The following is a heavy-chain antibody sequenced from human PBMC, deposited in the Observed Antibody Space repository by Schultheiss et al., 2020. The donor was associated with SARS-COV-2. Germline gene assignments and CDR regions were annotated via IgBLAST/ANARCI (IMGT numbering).Heavy chain of an antibody. CDR1: GYTFTSYG. D-gene: IGHD5-18*01. CDR3: ARDVRDSYGSGIDP. J-gene: IGHJ5*02. Sequence: GGSLRLSCKASGYTFTSYGISWVRQAPGQGLEWMGIINPSGGSTSYAQKFQGRVTMTRDTSTSTVYMELSSLRSEDTAVYYCARDVRDSYGSGIDPWGQGTLVTVAS. CDR2: INPSGGST. V-gene: IGHV1-46*01.